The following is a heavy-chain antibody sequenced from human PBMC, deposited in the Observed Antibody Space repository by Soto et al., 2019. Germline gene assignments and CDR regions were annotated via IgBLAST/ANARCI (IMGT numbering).Heavy chain of an antibody. V-gene: IGHV3-15*07. Sequence: EVQLEESGGVLIKPGESLTLSCAASDFILSDAWMKWVRQAQGKGLEWVGSIKSKAHGGTTDYAAPLKGRFTILRDDSKNTLYPQMNSLKTEDTAMYYCASYRDSSGRRRYDYWGQGSLVTVSS. D-gene: IGHD3-22*01. CDR1: DFILSDAW. CDR2: IKSKAHGGTT. J-gene: IGHJ4*02. CDR3: ASYRDSSGRRRYDY.